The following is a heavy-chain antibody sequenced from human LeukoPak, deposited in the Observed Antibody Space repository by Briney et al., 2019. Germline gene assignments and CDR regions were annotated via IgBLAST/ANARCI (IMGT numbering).Heavy chain of an antibody. CDR2: TNPSGGST. V-gene: IGHV1-46*01. CDR1: GGTFSSYA. CDR3: ARGYSYGYYFDY. Sequence: ASVKVSCKASGGTFSSYAISWVRQAPGQGLEWMGITNPSGGSTSYAQKFQGRVTMTRDTSTSTVYMELSSLRSEDTAVYYCARGYSYGYYFDYWGQGTLVTVSS. D-gene: IGHD5-18*01. J-gene: IGHJ4*02.